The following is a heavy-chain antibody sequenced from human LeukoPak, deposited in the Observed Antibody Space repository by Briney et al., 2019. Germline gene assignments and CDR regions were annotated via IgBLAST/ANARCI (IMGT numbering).Heavy chain of an antibody. Sequence: SVKVSCKASGGTFSSYAISWVRQAPGQGLEWMGGIIPIFGTANYAQKFQGRVTITTDESTSTAYMELSSLRSEDTAVYYCARSTTIFGVVIGGYDAFDIWGQGTMVTVSS. CDR2: IIPIFGTA. D-gene: IGHD3-3*01. CDR3: ARSTTIFGVVIGGYDAFDI. V-gene: IGHV1-69*05. J-gene: IGHJ3*02. CDR1: GGTFSSYA.